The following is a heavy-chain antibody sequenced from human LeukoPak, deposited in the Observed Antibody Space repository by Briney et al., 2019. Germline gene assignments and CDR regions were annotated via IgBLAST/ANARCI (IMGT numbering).Heavy chain of an antibody. Sequence: GGSLRLSCAASGFTFTGCSMSWVRQAPGKGLEWVSAISGSGGSTYYADSVKGRFTISRDNSKNTLYLQMNSLRAEDTAVYYCATLSVVVVPAELNWGQGTLVTVSS. CDR2: ISGSGGST. CDR3: ATLSVVVVPAELN. V-gene: IGHV3-23*01. CDR1: GFTFTGCS. J-gene: IGHJ4*02. D-gene: IGHD2-15*01.